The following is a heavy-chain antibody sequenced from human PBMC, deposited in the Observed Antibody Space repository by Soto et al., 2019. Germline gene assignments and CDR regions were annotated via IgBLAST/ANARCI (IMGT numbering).Heavy chain of an antibody. CDR2: INSDGSIT. V-gene: IGHV3-74*01. CDR3: VRYPWSVGGSYRPDY. Sequence: EVQLVESGGGLVQPGGSLRLSCAASGFTFSSYWMHWVRQVPEKGLVWVSRINSDGSITNYADAVKGRFTISRDNVKNTLYLQMNSLRAEDTAVYYCVRYPWSVGGSYRPDYWGQGTLVTVSS. D-gene: IGHD3-16*02. CDR1: GFTFSSYW. J-gene: IGHJ4*02.